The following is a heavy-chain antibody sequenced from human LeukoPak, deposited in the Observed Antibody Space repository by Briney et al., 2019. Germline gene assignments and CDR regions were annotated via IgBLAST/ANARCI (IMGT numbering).Heavy chain of an antibody. CDR2: IRGSGVTT. D-gene: IGHD4-11*01. CDR3: AKDAAANVDYPYYFDY. CDR1: GFIFSSYA. J-gene: IGHJ4*02. Sequence: GGSLRLSCAASGFIFSSYAMSWVRQAPGKGLEWVSAIRGSGVTTYYADSVKGRFTISRDNSRTTLYLLMNSLRAEDTAVYYCAKDAAANVDYPYYFDYWGQGALVTVSS. V-gene: IGHV3-23*01.